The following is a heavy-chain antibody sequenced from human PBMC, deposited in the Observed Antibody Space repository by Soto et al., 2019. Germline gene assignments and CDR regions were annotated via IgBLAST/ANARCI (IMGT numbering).Heavy chain of an antibody. D-gene: IGHD1-26*01. CDR1: GGTLSTYG. Sequence: QVQLVQSGAEVKEPGSSVKVSCKASGGTLSTYGITWVRQASGQGLEWMGGIIPIFGSINFAQKFQGRLTITPDKSTSTVYMELSSLTSEDTAVYYCASRERLDAFDVWGQGTMVTVSS. V-gene: IGHV1-69*06. CDR2: IIPIFGSI. J-gene: IGHJ3*01. CDR3: ASRERLDAFDV.